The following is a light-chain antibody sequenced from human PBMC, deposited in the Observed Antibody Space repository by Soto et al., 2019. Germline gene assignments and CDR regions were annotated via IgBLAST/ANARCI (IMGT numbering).Light chain of an antibody. CDR1: QGISSY. CDR3: QQYYSYLIT. V-gene: IGKV1-8*01. J-gene: IGKJ5*01. CDR2: AAS. Sequence: AFRMTQSPSSFSSSTDDRVTITCRASQGISSYLAWYQQKPGKAPKLLIYAASTLQSGVPSRFSGSGSGTDFTLTISCLQSEDFATYYCQQYYSYLITFGQGTRLEI.